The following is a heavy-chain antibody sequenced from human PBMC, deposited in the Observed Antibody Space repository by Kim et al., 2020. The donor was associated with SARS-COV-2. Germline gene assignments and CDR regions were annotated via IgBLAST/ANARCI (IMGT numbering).Heavy chain of an antibody. V-gene: IGHV3-23*01. CDR1: GFTFSSYA. CDR2: ISGSGCST. CDR3: AKDSGSGTTFPGLYGSGSYYFGCFDI. J-gene: IGHJ3*02. D-gene: IGHD3-10*01. Sequence: GGSLRLSCAASGFTFSSYAMSWVRQAPGKGLEWVSAISGSGCSTYYADSVKGRFTISRDNSKNTLYLQMNSLRAEDTAVYYCAKDSGSGTTFPGLYGSGSYYFGCFDIGGQGTMVNVSS.